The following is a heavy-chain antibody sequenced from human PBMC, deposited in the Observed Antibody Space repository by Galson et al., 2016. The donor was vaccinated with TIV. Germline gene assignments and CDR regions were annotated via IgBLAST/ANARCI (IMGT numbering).Heavy chain of an antibody. J-gene: IGHJ4*02. CDR2: TYYRSTWYN. D-gene: IGHD3-3*01. CDR3: ARGAPSVFGVIMTLDY. Sequence: CAISGDSVPSTSAAWNWIRQSPSRGLEWLGRTYYRSTWYNDYAASLKRRITINPDTSKNQFSLQLTSVTPEDAAVYYCARGAPSVFGVIMTLDYWGQGTLVTASS. CDR1: GDSVPSTSAA. V-gene: IGHV6-1*01.